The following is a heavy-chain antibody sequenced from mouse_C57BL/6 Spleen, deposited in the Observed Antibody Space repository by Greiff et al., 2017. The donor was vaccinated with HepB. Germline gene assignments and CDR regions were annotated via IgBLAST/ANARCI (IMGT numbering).Heavy chain of an antibody. J-gene: IGHJ2*01. CDR1: GYTFTDYY. Sequence: VQLQQSGPELVKPGASVKISCKASGYTFTDYYMNWVKQSHGKSLEWIGDINPNNGGTSYNQKFKGKATLTVDKSSSTAYMELRSLTSEDSAVYYCARCDDGTGEVFDYWGQGTTLTVSS. V-gene: IGHV1-26*01. CDR3: ARCDDGTGEVFDY. CDR2: INPNNGGT. D-gene: IGHD2-3*01.